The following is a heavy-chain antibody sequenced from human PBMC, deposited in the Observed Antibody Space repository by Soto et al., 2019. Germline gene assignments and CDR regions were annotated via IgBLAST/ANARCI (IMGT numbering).Heavy chain of an antibody. J-gene: IGHJ6*02. CDR2: IIPIRGIA. CDR1: GGTFSSYT. D-gene: IGHD5-18*01. V-gene: IGHV1-69*02. Sequence: QVQLVQSGAEVKKPGSSVKVSCKASGGTFSSYTISWVRQAPGQGLEWMGRIIPIRGIANYAQQFQGRVTITADKSTSTAYMELSSLRSEDTAVYYCASTMVTSYYYYGMDVWGQGTTVTVSS. CDR3: ASTMVTSYYYYGMDV.